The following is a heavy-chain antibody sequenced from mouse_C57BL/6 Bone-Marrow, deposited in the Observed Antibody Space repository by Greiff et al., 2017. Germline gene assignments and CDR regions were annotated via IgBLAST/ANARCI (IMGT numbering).Heavy chain of an antibody. Sequence: VQLVESGAELVKPGASVKISCKASGYAFSSYWMNWVKQRPGKGLEWIGQIYPGDGDTNYNGKFKGKATLTADKSSSTAYMQLSSLTSEDSAVYFCARSYDGYYRSWGQGTLVTVSA. D-gene: IGHD2-3*01. J-gene: IGHJ3*01. CDR2: IYPGDGDT. V-gene: IGHV1-80*01. CDR3: ARSYDGYYRS. CDR1: GYAFSSYW.